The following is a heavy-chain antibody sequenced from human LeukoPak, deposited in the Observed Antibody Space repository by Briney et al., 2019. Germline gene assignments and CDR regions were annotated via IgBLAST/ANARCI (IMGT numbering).Heavy chain of an antibody. V-gene: IGHV4-31*03. CDR3: ARDLDYDILTGYYLGGAFDI. CDR1: GGSISSGGYY. J-gene: IGHJ3*02. CDR2: IYYSGST. D-gene: IGHD3-9*01. Sequence: SETLSLTCTVSGGSISSGGYYWSWIRQHPGKGLEWIGYIYYSGSTYYNPSLKSRVTISVDTSKNQFSLKLSSVTAADTAVYYCARDLDYDILTGYYLGGAFDIWGQGTIVTVSS.